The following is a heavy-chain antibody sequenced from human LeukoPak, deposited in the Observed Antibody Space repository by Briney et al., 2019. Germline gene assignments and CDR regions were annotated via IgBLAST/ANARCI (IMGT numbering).Heavy chain of an antibody. CDR1: GFTFSSYS. V-gene: IGHV3-48*04. CDR2: ISSSSSTI. Sequence: GGSLRLSCAASGFTFSSYSMNWVRQAPGKGLEWVSYISSSSSTIYYADSVKGRFTISRDNAKNSLYLQMNSLRAEDTAVYYCARSGQIATPDYYYGMDVWGQGTTVTVSS. CDR3: ARSGQIATPDYYYGMDV. J-gene: IGHJ6*02. D-gene: IGHD5-24*01.